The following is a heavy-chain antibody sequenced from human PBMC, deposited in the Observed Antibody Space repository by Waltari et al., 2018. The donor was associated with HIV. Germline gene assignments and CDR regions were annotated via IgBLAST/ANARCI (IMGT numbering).Heavy chain of an antibody. J-gene: IGHJ2*01. V-gene: IGHV1-18*01. CDR1: GYTFTSYG. CDR3: ARWVNVLYQLLSHSYWYFDL. CDR2: ISAYNGNT. D-gene: IGHD2-2*01. Sequence: QVQLVQSGAEVKKPGASVKVSCKASGYTFTSYGISWVRQAPGQGLEWMGWISAYNGNTNYAQKLQGRVTMTTDTSTSTAYMELRSLRSDDTAVYYCARWVNVLYQLLSHSYWYFDLWGRGTLVTVSS.